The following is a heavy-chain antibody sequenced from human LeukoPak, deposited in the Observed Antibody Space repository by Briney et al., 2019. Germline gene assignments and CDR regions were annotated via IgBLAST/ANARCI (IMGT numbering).Heavy chain of an antibody. CDR2: INHSGST. CDR3: ARSAAQRGGYYYYMDV. J-gene: IGHJ6*03. V-gene: IGHV4-34*01. CDR1: GGSFSGYY. Sequence: PSETLSLTCAVYGGSFSGYYWSWIRQPPGKGLEWIGEINHSGSTNYNPSLKSRVTLSVDTSKNQFSLKLSSVTAADTAVYYCARSAAQRGGYYYYMDVWGEGTTVTVSS. D-gene: IGHD6-13*01.